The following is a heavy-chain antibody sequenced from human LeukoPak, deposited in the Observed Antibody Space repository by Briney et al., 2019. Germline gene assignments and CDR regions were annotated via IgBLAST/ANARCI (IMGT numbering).Heavy chain of an antibody. J-gene: IGHJ6*03. CDR3: ARDSHEYYDFWSGYLGDYYYMDV. V-gene: IGHV3-21*01. D-gene: IGHD3-3*01. Sequence: GGSLRLSCAASGFTFSSYSMNWVRQAPGKGLEWVSSISSSSSYIYYADSVKGRFTISRDNAKNSLYLQMNSLRAEDTAVYYCARDSHEYYDFWSGYLGDYYYMDVWGKGTTVTVSS. CDR2: ISSSSSYI. CDR1: GFTFSSYS.